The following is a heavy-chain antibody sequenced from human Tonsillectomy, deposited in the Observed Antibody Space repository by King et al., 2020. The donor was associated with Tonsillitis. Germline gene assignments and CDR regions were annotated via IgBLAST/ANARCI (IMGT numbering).Heavy chain of an antibody. V-gene: IGHV3-33*01. CDR1: GFTFSSYG. J-gene: IGHJ3*02. D-gene: IGHD4-17*01. CDR2: IWSDGSNK. Sequence: QLVQSGGGVVQPGRSLRLSCAASGFTFSSYGMHWVRQAPGNGLEWVAVIWSDGSNKYYADSVKGRFTISRDNSKNTLYLQMNSLRAEDSAVYYCASTRIDYAAFDIWGQGTMVTVSS. CDR3: ASTRIDYAAFDI.